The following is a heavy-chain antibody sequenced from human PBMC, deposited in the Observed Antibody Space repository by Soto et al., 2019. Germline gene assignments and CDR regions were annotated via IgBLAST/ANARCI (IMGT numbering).Heavy chain of an antibody. V-gene: IGHV4-31*03. J-gene: IGHJ4*02. CDR2: VSYTGST. Sequence: QVHLQESGPGLVKPSQTLSLACSVSGESITSLGYYWTWVRQPPGKGLEWIGFVSYTGSTFYNSALRSSVTISRHASQNQSFLDVKSVTVADTAMYCCTRGDYWGQGVLVTVSS. CDR3: TRGDY. CDR1: GESITSLGYY.